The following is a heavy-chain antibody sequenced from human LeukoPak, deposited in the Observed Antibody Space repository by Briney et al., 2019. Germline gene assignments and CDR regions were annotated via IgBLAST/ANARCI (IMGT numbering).Heavy chain of an antibody. CDR2: IYYSGST. J-gene: IGHJ4*02. CDR1: GGSISSSSYY. CDR3: ARAPVYDYVWGSYFRTDFDY. V-gene: IGHV4-39*07. D-gene: IGHD3-16*01. Sequence: SETLSLTCTVSGGSISSSSYYWGWIRQPPGKGLEWIGSIYYSGSTYYNPSLKSRVTISVDTSKNQFSLKLSSVTAADTAVYYCARAPVYDYVWGSYFRTDFDYWGQGTLVTASS.